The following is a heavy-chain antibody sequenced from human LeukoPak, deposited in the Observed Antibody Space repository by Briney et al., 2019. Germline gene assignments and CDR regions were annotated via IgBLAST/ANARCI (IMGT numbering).Heavy chain of an antibody. D-gene: IGHD1-26*01. Sequence: PGRSLRLSCAASGFTFSSYGMHWVRQAPGKGLEWVAVISYDGSNKYYADSVKGRFTISRDNSKNTLYLQMNSLRAEDTAVYYCAKGWEGYYFDYWGQGTLVTVSS. J-gene: IGHJ4*02. V-gene: IGHV3-30*18. CDR2: ISYDGSNK. CDR3: AKGWEGYYFDY. CDR1: GFTFSSYG.